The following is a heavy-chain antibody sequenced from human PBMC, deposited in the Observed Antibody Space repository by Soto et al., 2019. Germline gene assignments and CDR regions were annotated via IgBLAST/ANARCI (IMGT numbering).Heavy chain of an antibody. CDR3: ARETTMVRGLGV. CDR1: GGTFSSYT. Sequence: SVKVSCKASGGTFSSYTISWVRQAPGQGLEWMGRIIPILGIANYAQKFQGRVTITADKSTSTAYMELSSLRSEDTAVYYCARETTMVRGLGVWGQGTTVTVSS. J-gene: IGHJ6*02. V-gene: IGHV1-69*04. CDR2: IIPILGIA. D-gene: IGHD3-10*01.